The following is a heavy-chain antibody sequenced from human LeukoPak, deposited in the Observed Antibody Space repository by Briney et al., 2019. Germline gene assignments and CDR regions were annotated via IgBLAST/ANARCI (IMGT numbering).Heavy chain of an antibody. CDR1: GFTFSGSD. CDR3: TTLDFDY. J-gene: IGHJ4*02. V-gene: IGHV3-73*01. Sequence: GGSLRLSCAASGFTFSGSDMHWVRQASGEGLEWVGRIRIKTNSYATEYAASVKGRFTISRDDSKNTAYLQMNSLKTEDTAVYYCTTLDFDYWGQGTLVTVSS. CDR2: IRIKTNSYAT.